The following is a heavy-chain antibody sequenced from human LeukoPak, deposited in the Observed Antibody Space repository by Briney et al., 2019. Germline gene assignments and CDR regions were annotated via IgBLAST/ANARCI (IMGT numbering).Heavy chain of an antibody. Sequence: PSGTLCLTCAVSGGSISSSDWWSWVRQPPGKGLEWIGEIYHSGSTNYNPSLKSRVTISLDTSKNQFSLKLSSVTAADTAVYYCARVSYYDSSGYQVDWGQGTLVTVSS. J-gene: IGHJ4*02. CDR2: IYHSGST. D-gene: IGHD3-22*01. CDR3: ARVSYYDSSGYQVD. CDR1: GGSISSSDW. V-gene: IGHV4-4*02.